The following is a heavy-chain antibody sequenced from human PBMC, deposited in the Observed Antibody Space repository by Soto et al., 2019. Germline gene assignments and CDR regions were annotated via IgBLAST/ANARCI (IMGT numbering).Heavy chain of an antibody. CDR1: GGTFSNYV. CDR3: ARGWNDFPH. V-gene: IGHV1-69*01. D-gene: IGHD1-1*01. CDR2: IIPISGTA. J-gene: IGHJ1*01. Sequence: QVQLVQSGAEVKKPGSSVKVSCKASGGTFSNYVITWVRQAPGQGLECMGGIIPISGTANYAQKFQGRVTITADEHTSTVDMELSSLRSEDTAVYYCARGWNDFPHWGQGTLVTVSS.